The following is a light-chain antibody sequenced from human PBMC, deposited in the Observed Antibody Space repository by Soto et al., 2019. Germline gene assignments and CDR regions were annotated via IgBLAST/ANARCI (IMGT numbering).Light chain of an antibody. CDR2: EVN. CDR1: SSDVGGYNY. V-gene: IGLV2-8*01. J-gene: IGLJ2*01. Sequence: QSVLTQPPSASGSPGQSVTISCTGTSSDVGGYNYVSWYQQHPGKAPKLMIYEVNKWPSGVPDRFSGSKSGNTASLTVSGRQAEDEAEYYCSSYAGSNNVLFGGGTKLTVL. CDR3: SSYAGSNNVL.